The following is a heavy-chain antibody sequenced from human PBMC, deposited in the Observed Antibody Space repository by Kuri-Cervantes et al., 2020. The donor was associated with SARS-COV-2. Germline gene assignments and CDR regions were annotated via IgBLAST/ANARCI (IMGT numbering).Heavy chain of an antibody. V-gene: IGHV3-21*01. J-gene: IGHJ3*02. D-gene: IGHD5-18*01. CDR3: ARDTLRRGHNDAFDI. CDR2: ISSSSSYI. Sequence: GESLKISCASSGFTFSSYSMNWVRQAPGKGLEWVSSISSSSSYIYYADSVKGRFTISRDNAKNSLYLQMNSLRAEDTAVCYCARDTLRRGHNDAFDIWGQGTMVTVSS. CDR1: GFTFSSYS.